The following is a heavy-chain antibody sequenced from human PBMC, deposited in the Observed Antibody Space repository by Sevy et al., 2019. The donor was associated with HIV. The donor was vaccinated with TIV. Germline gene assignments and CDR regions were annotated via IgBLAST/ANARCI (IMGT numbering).Heavy chain of an antibody. V-gene: IGHV3-7*01. Sequence: GGSLRLSCEVSGFNFRSYWMSWVRQAPGKGLEWVANIKHDGSEQYYLDPVKGRFTVCRDNVKNSLYLQMTSLRVDDATPYYCARERQEEDKSGAKFDYWGRGTLVTVSS. CDR1: GFNFRSYW. CDR3: ARERQEEDKSGAKFDY. D-gene: IGHD3-10*01. CDR2: IKHDGSEQ. J-gene: IGHJ4*02.